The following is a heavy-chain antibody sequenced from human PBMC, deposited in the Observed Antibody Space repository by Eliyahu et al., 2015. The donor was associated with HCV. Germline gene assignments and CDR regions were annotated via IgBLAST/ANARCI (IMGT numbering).Heavy chain of an antibody. CDR1: GFTFSSAW. J-gene: IGHJ4*02. CDR3: TTDKKGTGTTAY. V-gene: IGHV3-15*07. Sequence: EVQLVESGGGLVKPGGSLRLYCAGSGFTFSSAWLNWVRQAPGKGLEWVGRIKNKADGGTADYAAPVKGRFTISRDDSTNTLFLQMNSLKTEDTAVYYCTTDKKGTGTTAYWGQGTLVTVSS. CDR2: IKNKADGGTA. D-gene: IGHD1-1*01.